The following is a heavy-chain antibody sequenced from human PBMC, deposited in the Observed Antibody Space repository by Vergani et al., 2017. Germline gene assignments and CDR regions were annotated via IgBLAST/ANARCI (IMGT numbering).Heavy chain of an antibody. D-gene: IGHD3-16*01. J-gene: IGHJ6*03. CDR3: ARVIWGGDYYMDV. V-gene: IGHV4-4*07. CDR1: GGSISSYY. CDR2: IYTSGST. Sequence: QVQLKESGPGLVGPSETLSLTCTVPGGSISSYYWSWIRQPAGKGLEWIGRIYTSGSTNYNPPLKSRVTMSVDTSKNQFSLKLSSVTAADTAVYYCARVIWGGDYYMDVWGKGTTVTVSS.